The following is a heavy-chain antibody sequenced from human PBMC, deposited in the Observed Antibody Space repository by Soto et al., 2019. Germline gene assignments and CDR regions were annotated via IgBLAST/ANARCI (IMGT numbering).Heavy chain of an antibody. J-gene: IGHJ4*02. D-gene: IGHD3-10*01. Sequence: EVQLVESGGGLVQPGGSLRLSCAASGFTFSSYWMSWVRQAPGKGLEWVANIKQDGSEKYYVDSVKGRFTISRDNAKNSLYLQMNGLRAEDTAVYYCARDGWYYGSGSLDYWGQGTLVTVSS. CDR3: ARDGWYYGSGSLDY. CDR2: IKQDGSEK. CDR1: GFTFSSYW. V-gene: IGHV3-7*01.